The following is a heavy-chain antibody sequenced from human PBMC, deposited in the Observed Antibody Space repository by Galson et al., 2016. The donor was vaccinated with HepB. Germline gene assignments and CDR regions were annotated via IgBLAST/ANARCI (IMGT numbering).Heavy chain of an antibody. CDR3: ACGGY. J-gene: IGHJ4*02. Sequence: SLRLSCAGSGFPFDAYALHWVRQAPGKGLEWVSSISANSDRTCYADSVKGRFTVSRDNAKKSLCLQMNSLRDEDTALYYCACGGYWGQGTLVTVSS. D-gene: IGHD2-21*01. CDR2: ISANSDRT. V-gene: IGHV3-9*01. CDR1: GFPFDAYA.